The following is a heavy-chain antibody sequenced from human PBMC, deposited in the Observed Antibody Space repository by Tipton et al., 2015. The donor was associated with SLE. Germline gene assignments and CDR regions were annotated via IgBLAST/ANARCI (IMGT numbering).Heavy chain of an antibody. V-gene: IGHV5-10-1*01. CDR1: GYIFTTYW. J-gene: IGHJ4*02. D-gene: IGHD4/OR15-4a*01. CDR3: ARLGPDYIA. CDR2: IRPSDSYN. Sequence: QLVQSGAEVKKPGESLRISCKGSGYIFTTYWISWVRQMPGKGLEWMGRIRPSDSYNNYSPSFQGHVIISGDKSISTAYLQWSSLKASDTAMYYCARLGPDYIAWGQGTLVTVSS.